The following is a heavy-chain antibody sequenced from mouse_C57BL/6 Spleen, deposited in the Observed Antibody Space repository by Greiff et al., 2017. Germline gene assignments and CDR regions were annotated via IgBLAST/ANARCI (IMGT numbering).Heavy chain of an antibody. CDR1: GSTFPSYW. CDR3: ARGGRWGGCSLDY. J-gene: IGHJ2*01. D-gene: IGHD1-1*02. Sequence: QVQLHQPGAELVKPGASVKMSCKASGSTFPSYWLTGLNQRPGQGLEWIGDIYPGSGSTNYNEKFKSKATLTVDTSASTAYMQLSSLTSEDSAVYYCARGGRWGGCSLDYWGQGTTLTVSS. CDR2: IYPGSGST. V-gene: IGHV1-55*01.